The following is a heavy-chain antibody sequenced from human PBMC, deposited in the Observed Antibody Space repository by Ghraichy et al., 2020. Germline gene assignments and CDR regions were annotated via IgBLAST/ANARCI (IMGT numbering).Heavy chain of an antibody. CDR1: GFTFSDYY. CDR3: ARPPYDSSGNDAFDI. CDR2: ISSSSSYR. V-gene: IGHV3-11*06. D-gene: IGHD3-22*01. Sequence: GESLNISCAASGFTFSDYYMSWIRQAPGKGLEWVSYISSSSSYRNYADSVKGRFTISRDNAKNSLYLQMNSLRAEDTAVYYCARPPYDSSGNDAFDIWGQGTMVTVSS. J-gene: IGHJ3*02.